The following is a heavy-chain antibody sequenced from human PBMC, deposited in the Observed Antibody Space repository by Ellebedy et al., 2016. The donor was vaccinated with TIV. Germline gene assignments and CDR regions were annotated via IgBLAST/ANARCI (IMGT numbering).Heavy chain of an antibody. J-gene: IGHJ5*02. CDR3: ARNPAQTGYFAP. D-gene: IGHD3-9*01. Sequence: AASVKVSCKTSGYTFTSYGVSWVRQAPGQGLEWMGWISGLNGNTKYARTVQGRVTLTRDTSTSTAYMELSSLRSEDTAVYYCARNPAQTGYFAPWGPGTLVTVSS. CDR1: GYTFTSYG. V-gene: IGHV1-18*01. CDR2: ISGLNGNT.